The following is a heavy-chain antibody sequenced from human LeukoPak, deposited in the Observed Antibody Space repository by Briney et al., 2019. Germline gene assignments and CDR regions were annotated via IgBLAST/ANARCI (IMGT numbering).Heavy chain of an antibody. D-gene: IGHD3-16*01. CDR2: ISANGRNT. CDR1: GFIFSSYS. CDR3: ARVGDFSVAAFDI. Sequence: GGSLRLSCTASGFIFSSYSMHWVRQAPGKGLEFVSAISANGRNTYYAQSVRGRFTISRDTSKNTLYLQMGSLRTEDMAVYYCARVGDFSVAAFDIWGQGTMVTVSS. J-gene: IGHJ3*02. V-gene: IGHV3-64*01.